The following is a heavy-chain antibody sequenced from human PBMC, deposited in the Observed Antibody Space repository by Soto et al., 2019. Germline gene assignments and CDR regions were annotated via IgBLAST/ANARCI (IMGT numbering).Heavy chain of an antibody. D-gene: IGHD2-2*03. CDR2: TYYRSKWYN. CDR1: GDSVSSNSAA. CDR3: AKDLGWIADYYYSGMDV. J-gene: IGHJ6*02. Sequence: SQTLSLTCAISGDSVSSNSAAWNWIRQSPSRGLEWLGRTYYRSKWYNDYAVSVKSRITINPDTSNNQFSLQLNSVTPEDTAVYYCAKDLGWIADYYYSGMDVWGQGTTVTVSS. V-gene: IGHV6-1*01.